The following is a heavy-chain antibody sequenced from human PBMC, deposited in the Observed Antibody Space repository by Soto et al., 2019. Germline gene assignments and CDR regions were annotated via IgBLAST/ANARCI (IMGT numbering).Heavy chain of an antibody. CDR1: GFTFRTYT. D-gene: IGHD2-15*01. V-gene: IGHV3-21*01. CDR3: ARDRGYDAHDYYYNAMDV. CDR2: IRGFSPYT. Sequence: GGSLRLSCVASGFTFRTYTMNWVRQAPGKGLEWVSGIRGFSPYTFYAESVKGRFTISRDNAKDSLYLQMNSLGVEDTAVYYCARDRGYDAHDYYYNAMDVWGQGTTVTVSS. J-gene: IGHJ6*02.